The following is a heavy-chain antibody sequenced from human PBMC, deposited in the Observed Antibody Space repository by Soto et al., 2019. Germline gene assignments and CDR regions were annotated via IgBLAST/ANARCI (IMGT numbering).Heavy chain of an antibody. Sequence: SETLSLTCAVYGGSFSGYYWSWIRQPPGKGLEWIGEINHSGSTNYNPSLKSRVTISVDTSKNQFSLKLSSVTAADTAVYYCARGLTVATTSHYFDYWGQGTLVTVSS. CDR2: INHSGST. J-gene: IGHJ4*02. CDR3: ARGLTVATTSHYFDY. CDR1: GGSFSGYY. V-gene: IGHV4-34*01. D-gene: IGHD5-12*01.